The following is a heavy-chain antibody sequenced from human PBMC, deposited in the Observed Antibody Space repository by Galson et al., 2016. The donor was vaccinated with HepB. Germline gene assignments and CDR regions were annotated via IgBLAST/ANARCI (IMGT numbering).Heavy chain of an antibody. CDR3: ARHRRYCTNGVCYPGAFDI. CDR1: GYSFTSYW. J-gene: IGHJ3*02. CDR2: IYPGDSDT. V-gene: IGHV5-51*01. Sequence: QSGAEVKKPGESLKISCKGSGYSFTSYWIDWVRQMPGKGLEWMWIIYPGDSDTRYSPSFQGQVTISADKSINTAYLQWSSLKASDTAMYYCARHRRYCTNGVCYPGAFDIWGQGTMVTVSS. D-gene: IGHD2-8*01.